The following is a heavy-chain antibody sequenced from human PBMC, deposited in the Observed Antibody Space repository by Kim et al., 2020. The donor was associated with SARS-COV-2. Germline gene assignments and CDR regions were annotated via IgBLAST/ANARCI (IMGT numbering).Heavy chain of an antibody. V-gene: IGHV3-49*02. D-gene: IGHD6-19*01. J-gene: IGHJ3*01. Sequence: YAASVKDRFSMSKDASKRIAYLQMNRLRTEDAAVYYCTRVDSGWSTDAFDVWGQGTVVTVSS. CDR3: TRVDSGWSTDAFDV.